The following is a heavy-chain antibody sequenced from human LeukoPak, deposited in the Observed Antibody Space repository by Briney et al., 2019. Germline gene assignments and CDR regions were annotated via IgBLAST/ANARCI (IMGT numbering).Heavy chain of an antibody. CDR3: ARATTVTTVGY. CDR2: IYSGGST. D-gene: IGHD4-11*01. J-gene: IGHJ4*02. CDR1: GFTVSSNY. V-gene: IGHV3-66*02. Sequence: GGSLRLSCAASGFTVSSNYMSWVRQAPGKGLEWVSVIYSGGSTYYADSVKGRFTISRDNSKNTLYLQMNSLRAEDTAVYYCARATTVTTVGYWGQGTLVTVSS.